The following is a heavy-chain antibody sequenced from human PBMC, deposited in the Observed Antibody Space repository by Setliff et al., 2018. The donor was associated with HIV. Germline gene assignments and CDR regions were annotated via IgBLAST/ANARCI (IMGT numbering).Heavy chain of an antibody. CDR2: IYHSGST. J-gene: IGHJ3*02. V-gene: IGHV4-39*07. Sequence: PSETLSLTCSVSGDSISDTTYYWGWIRQPPGKGLEWIGNIYHSGSTYYNPSLKSRVTISVDTSKNQFSLKLSSVTAADTAMYFCARESRNDFWSGYYRTFDIWGQGTMVTVSS. CDR3: ARESRNDFWSGYYRTFDI. D-gene: IGHD3-3*01. CDR1: GDSISDTTYY.